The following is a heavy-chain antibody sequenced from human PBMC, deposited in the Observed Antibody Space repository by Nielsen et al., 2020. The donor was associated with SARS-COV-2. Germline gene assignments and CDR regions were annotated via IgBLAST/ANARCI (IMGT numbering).Heavy chain of an antibody. V-gene: IGHV1-8*01. J-gene: IGHJ6*02. CDR2: MNPNSGNT. CDR3: ARAGEPRYYDSSGYSYYGMDV. CDR1: GYTFTSYD. D-gene: IGHD3-22*01. Sequence: ASVKVSCKASGYTFTSYDINWVRQATGQGLEWMGWMNPNSGNTGYAQKFQGRVTMTRNTSISTAYMELSSLRSEDTAVYYCARAGEPRYYDSSGYSYYGMDVWGQGTTVTVSS.